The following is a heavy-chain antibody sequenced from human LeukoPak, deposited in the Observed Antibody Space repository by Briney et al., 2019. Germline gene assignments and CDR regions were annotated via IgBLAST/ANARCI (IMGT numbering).Heavy chain of an antibody. Sequence: GGSLRLSCAASRFTFSSYEMNWVRQAPGKGLEWVSYISSSGSTIYYADSVKGRFTISRDNAKNSLYLQMNSLRAEDTAVYYCARARTTGDYWGQGTLVTVSS. CDR1: RFTFSSYE. CDR2: ISSSGSTI. CDR3: ARARTTGDY. V-gene: IGHV3-48*03. J-gene: IGHJ4*02. D-gene: IGHD4-17*01.